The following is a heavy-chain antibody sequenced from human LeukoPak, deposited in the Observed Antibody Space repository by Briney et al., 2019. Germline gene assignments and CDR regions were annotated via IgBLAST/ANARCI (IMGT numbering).Heavy chain of an antibody. CDR1: GFTFSSYG. V-gene: IGHV3-30*18. D-gene: IGHD3-10*01. CDR2: ISYDGSNK. CDR3: AKLDPGSGSYYSYYYYYGMDV. Sequence: PGGSLRLSCAASGFTFSSYGMHWVRQAPGKGLEWVAVISYDGSNKYYADSVKGRFTISRDNSKNTLYLQMNSLRAEDTAVYYCAKLDPGSGSYYSYYYYYGMDVWGQGTTVTVSS. J-gene: IGHJ6*02.